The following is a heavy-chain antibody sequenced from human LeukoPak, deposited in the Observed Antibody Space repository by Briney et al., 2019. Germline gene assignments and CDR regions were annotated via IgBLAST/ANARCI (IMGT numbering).Heavy chain of an antibody. V-gene: IGHV3-33*01. D-gene: IGHD5-12*01. Sequence: GGSLRLSCAASGFTFSSYGMHWVRQAPGKGLEWVAVIWYDGSNKYYADSVKGRFTISRENAKNSLYLQMNSLRAGDTAVYYCARGSGYDDYYFDYWGQGTLVTVSS. J-gene: IGHJ4*02. CDR3: ARGSGYDDYYFDY. CDR2: IWYDGSNK. CDR1: GFTFSSYG.